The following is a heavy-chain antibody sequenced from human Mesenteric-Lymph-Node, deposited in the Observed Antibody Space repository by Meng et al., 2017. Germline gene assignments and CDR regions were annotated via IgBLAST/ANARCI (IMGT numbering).Heavy chain of an antibody. CDR2: INPSGGST. V-gene: IGHV1-46*01. CDR1: GYTFTSYY. D-gene: IGHD1-20*01. J-gene: IGHJ3*02. CDR3: ARVSGITENTRGAFDI. Sequence: ASVKVSCKASGYTFTSYYMHWVRQAPGQGLEWMGIINPSGGSTSYAQKFQGRVTMTRDTSTSTVYMELSSLRSEDTAVYYCARVSGITENTRGAFDIWGQGTMVTVSS.